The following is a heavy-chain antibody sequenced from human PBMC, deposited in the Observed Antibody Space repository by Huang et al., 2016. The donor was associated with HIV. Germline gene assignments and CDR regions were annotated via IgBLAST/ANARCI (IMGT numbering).Heavy chain of an antibody. V-gene: IGHV3-15*07. CDR2: IKSKTERGTT. CDR1: GFSFSSAW. D-gene: IGHD1-7*01. CDR3: TTGTRDYLNAFDI. Sequence: EVQLVESGGGLVKPGGSLSLSCEVSGFSFSSAWMNWVRQAPGKGLEWVGRIKSKTERGTTDYAAPVKGRFTSSRDDSKNTLYLQMNSLKTEDTGVYYCTTGTRDYLNAFDIWGQGTKVTVSS. J-gene: IGHJ3*02.